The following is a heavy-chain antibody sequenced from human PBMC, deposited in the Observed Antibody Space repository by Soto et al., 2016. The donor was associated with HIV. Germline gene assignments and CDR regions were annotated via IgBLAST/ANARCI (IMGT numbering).Heavy chain of an antibody. D-gene: IGHD3-10*01. CDR3: ARGAKYGSGSTGWFDP. CDR2: IGTAGDT. V-gene: IGHV3-13*04. Sequence: EVQLVESGGGLVQPGGSLRLSCAASGFTFSSYDMHWVRQATGKGLEWVSTIGTAGDTYYPGSVKGRFTISRENAKNSLYLQMNSLRAGDTAVYYCARGAKYGSGSTGWFDPWGQGNPGRRLL. J-gene: IGHJ5*02. CDR1: GFTFSSYD.